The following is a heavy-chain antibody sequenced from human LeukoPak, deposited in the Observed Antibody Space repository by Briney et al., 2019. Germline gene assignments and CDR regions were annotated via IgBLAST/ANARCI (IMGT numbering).Heavy chain of an antibody. J-gene: IGHJ4*02. V-gene: IGHV3-23*01. CDR2: ISDSAGKT. Sequence: GGSLRLSCAVSGITLSNYGMSWVRQAPGKGLEWVAGISDSAGKTNYADSAKGRFTISRDSPKNALYLQMNSLRAEDTAVYFCAKRGVVIRVILVGFHKEAYYFDSWGQGALVTVSS. D-gene: IGHD3-22*01. CDR3: AKRGVVIRVILVGFHKEAYYFDS. CDR1: GITLSNYG.